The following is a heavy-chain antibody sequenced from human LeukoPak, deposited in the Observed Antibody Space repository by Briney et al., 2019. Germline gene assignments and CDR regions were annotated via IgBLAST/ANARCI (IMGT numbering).Heavy chain of an antibody. CDR1: GGSISSYY. Sequence: SETLSLTCTVSGGSISSYYWSWIRQPAGKGLEWIGRIYTSGSTNYNPSLKSRVTMSVDTSKNQFSLKLSSVTAADTAVYYCAREKLVGYSYGYILRGWFDPWGQGTLVTVSS. CDR3: AREKLVGYSYGYILRGWFDP. J-gene: IGHJ5*02. V-gene: IGHV4-4*07. D-gene: IGHD5-18*01. CDR2: IYTSGST.